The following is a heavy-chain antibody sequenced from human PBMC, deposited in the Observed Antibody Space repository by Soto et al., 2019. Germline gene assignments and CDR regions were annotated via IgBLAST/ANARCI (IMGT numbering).Heavy chain of an antibody. Sequence: DGQLLESGGGLVQPGGSLRLSCPASGFTFRSYARSWVRQAPGKGLEWVSGIGGSGISTHYADSVKARFTVSRDNSKNTLYLQMNSLRAEDTAVYNCAKEPVGPDWYFDLWGRGTLVTVSS. J-gene: IGHJ2*01. V-gene: IGHV3-23*01. CDR2: IGGSGIST. CDR1: GFTFRSYA. CDR3: AKEPVGPDWYFDL.